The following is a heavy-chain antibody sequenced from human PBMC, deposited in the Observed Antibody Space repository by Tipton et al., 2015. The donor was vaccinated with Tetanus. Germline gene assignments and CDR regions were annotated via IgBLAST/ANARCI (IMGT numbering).Heavy chain of an antibody. J-gene: IGHJ3*02. CDR3: AKDATPYGDYVLGDAFDI. V-gene: IGHV3-23*01. Sequence: SLRLSCAASGFTFSSYAMSWVRQAPGKGLEWVSAISGSGGSTYYADSVKGRFTISRDNSKNTLYLQMNSLRAEDTAVYYCAKDATPYGDYVLGDAFDIWGQGTMVPVSS. CDR1: GFTFSSYA. CDR2: ISGSGGST. D-gene: IGHD4-17*01.